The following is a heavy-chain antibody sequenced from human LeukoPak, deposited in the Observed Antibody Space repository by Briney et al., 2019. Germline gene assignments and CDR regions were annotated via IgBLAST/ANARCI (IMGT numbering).Heavy chain of an antibody. CDR3: ARVGAPYSSSWYFSL. Sequence: SETPSLTCTVSGGPISSYYWSWIRQPPGKGLEWIGYIYYSGSTNYNPSLKSRVTISVDTSKNQFSLKLSSVTAADTAVYYCARVGAPYSSSWYFSLWGQGTLVTVSS. CDR1: GGPISSYY. J-gene: IGHJ4*02. D-gene: IGHD6-13*01. CDR2: IYYSGST. V-gene: IGHV4-59*01.